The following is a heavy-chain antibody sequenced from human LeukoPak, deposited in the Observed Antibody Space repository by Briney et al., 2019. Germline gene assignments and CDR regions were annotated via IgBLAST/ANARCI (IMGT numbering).Heavy chain of an antibody. CDR2: IYPGDSDI. D-gene: IGHD2-2*03. V-gene: IGHV5-51*01. CDR3: ARLGSDGWISDYWYFDL. CDR1: GYRFTSSW. J-gene: IGHJ2*01. Sequence: GESLKISCTGSGYRFTSSWIGWVRQMPGKGLEWMGIIYPGDSDIRYSPSFQGQVTISADKSISTAYLQWSSLKASDTAMYYCARLGSDGWISDYWYFDLWGRGTLVTVSS.